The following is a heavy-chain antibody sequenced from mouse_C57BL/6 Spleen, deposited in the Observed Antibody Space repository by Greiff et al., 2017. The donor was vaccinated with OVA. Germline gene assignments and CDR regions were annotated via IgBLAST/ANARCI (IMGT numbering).Heavy chain of an antibody. Sequence: VQLQQSGAELVRPGTSVKVSCKASGYAFTNYLIEWVKQRPGQGLEWIGVINPGSGGTNYNEKFKGKATLTADKSSSTAYMQLSSLTSEDSAVYFCARRAYGYAMDYWGQGTSVTVSS. D-gene: IGHD1-1*01. CDR2: INPGSGGT. CDR1: GYAFTNYL. V-gene: IGHV1-54*01. CDR3: ARRAYGYAMDY. J-gene: IGHJ4*01.